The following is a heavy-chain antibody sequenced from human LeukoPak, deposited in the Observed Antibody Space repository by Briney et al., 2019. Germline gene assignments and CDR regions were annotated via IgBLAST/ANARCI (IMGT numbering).Heavy chain of an antibody. CDR2: ISGSGGST. V-gene: IGHV3-23*01. Sequence: PGGSLRLSRAASGFTFSSYAMSWVRQAPGKGLEWVSAISGSGGSTYYADSVKGRFTISRDNSKNTLYLQMNSLRAEDTAVYYCAKDLHYYGSGSYYNGGSWGQGTLVTVSS. D-gene: IGHD3-10*01. CDR3: AKDLHYYGSGSYYNGGS. J-gene: IGHJ4*02. CDR1: GFTFSSYA.